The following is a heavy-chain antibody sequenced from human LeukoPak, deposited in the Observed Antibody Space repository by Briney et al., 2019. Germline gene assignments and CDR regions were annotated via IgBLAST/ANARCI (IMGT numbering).Heavy chain of an antibody. V-gene: IGHV1-24*01. CDR3: ATGWVASSSLAYDY. Sequence: ASVKVSCKVSGYTLTELSMHWVRQAPGKGLEWMGGFDPEDGETIYAQKFQGRVTMTEDTSTDTAYMELSSLRSEDTAVYYCATGWVASSSLAYDYWGQGTLVTVSS. J-gene: IGHJ4*02. CDR1: GYTLTELS. D-gene: IGHD5-12*01. CDR2: FDPEDGET.